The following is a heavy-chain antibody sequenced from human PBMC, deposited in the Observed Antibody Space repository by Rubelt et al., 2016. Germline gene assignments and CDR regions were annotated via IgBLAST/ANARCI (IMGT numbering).Heavy chain of an antibody. CDR1: GGSISSSSYY. D-gene: IGHD1-26*01. Sequence: QLQLQESGPGLVKPSETLSLTCTVSGGSISSSSYYWGWIRQPPGKGLEWIGSIYYSGNTYYNPSLKSRVTISVDTSKNQFALKLSSVTAADTAVYYCARPSSSGSYGYWGQGTLVTVSS. CDR2: IYYSGNT. V-gene: IGHV4-39*01. J-gene: IGHJ4*02. CDR3: ARPSSSGSYGY.